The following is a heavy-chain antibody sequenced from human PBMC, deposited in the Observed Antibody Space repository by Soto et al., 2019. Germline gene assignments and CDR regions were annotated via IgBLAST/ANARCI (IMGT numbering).Heavy chain of an antibody. CDR1: GYSFTIYC. Sequence: GESLKISCNGSGYSFTIYCIGLVLQMPGKGLEWMGIIYPGDSDIRYSPSFQGQVTISADKSISTAYLQWSSLKASDTAMYYCARHAYGYNNYFFDFWGQGTLVTVSS. V-gene: IGHV5-51*01. D-gene: IGHD4-4*01. J-gene: IGHJ4*02. CDR2: IYPGDSDI. CDR3: ARHAYGYNNYFFDF.